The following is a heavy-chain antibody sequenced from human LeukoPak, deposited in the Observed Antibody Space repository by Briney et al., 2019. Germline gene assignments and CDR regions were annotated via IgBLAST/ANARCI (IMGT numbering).Heavy chain of an antibody. CDR3: ARSQMLVFDY. J-gene: IGHJ4*02. CDR1: GGSISSYY. Sequence: SETLSLTCTVSGGSISSYYWSWIRQPPGKGLEWIGYIYYSGSTNYNPSLKSRVTMSVDTSKNQFSLKLSSVTAADTAVYYCARSQMLVFDYWGQGTLVTVSS. V-gene: IGHV4-59*12. D-gene: IGHD6-6*01. CDR2: IYYSGST.